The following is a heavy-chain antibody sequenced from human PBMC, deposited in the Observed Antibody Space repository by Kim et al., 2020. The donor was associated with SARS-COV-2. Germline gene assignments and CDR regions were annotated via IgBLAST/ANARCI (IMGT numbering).Heavy chain of an antibody. Sequence: GGSLRLSCAASGFTFSSYGMHWVRQAPGKGLEWVAVIWYDGSNKYYADSVKGRFTISRDNSKNTLYLQMNSLRAEDTAVYYCAKDIVYSSSSHFDYWGQGTLVTVSS. CDR1: GFTFSSYG. CDR3: AKDIVYSSSSHFDY. J-gene: IGHJ4*02. V-gene: IGHV3-33*06. D-gene: IGHD6-13*01. CDR2: IWYDGSNK.